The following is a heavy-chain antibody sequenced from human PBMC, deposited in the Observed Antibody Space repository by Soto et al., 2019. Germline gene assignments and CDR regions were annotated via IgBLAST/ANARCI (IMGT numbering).Heavy chain of an antibody. V-gene: IGHV4-34*01. CDR3: ASARGSSGWYWVSGAFDI. Sequence: SETLSLTCAVYGGSFSGYYWSWIRQPPGKGLEWIGEINHRGSTNYNPSLKSRFTISVDTSKNQFSLKLSSVTAADTAVYYCASARGSSGWYWVSGAFDIWGQGTMVTVSS. D-gene: IGHD6-19*01. CDR1: GGSFSGYY. J-gene: IGHJ3*02. CDR2: INHRGST.